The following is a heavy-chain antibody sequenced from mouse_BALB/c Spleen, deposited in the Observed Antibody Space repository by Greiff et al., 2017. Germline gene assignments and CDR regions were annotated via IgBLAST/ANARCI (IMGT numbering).Heavy chain of an antibody. V-gene: IGHV1-31*01. CDR1: GYSFTGYY. J-gene: IGHJ4*01. D-gene: IGHD2-1*01. CDR3: ARGYGTASSYAMDY. CDR2: INPYNGAT. Sequence: EVQLQQSGPELVKPGASVKISCKASGYSFTGYYMHWVKQSHVKSLEWIGRINPYNGATSYNQNFKDKASLTVDKSSSTAYMELHSLTSEDSAVYSCARGYGTASSYAMDYWGQGTSVTVSA.